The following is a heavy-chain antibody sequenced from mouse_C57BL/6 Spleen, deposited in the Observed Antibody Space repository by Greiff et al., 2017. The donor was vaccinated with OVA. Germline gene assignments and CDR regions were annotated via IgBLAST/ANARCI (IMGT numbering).Heavy chain of an antibody. D-gene: IGHD2-2*01. Sequence: EVKLVESGPELVKPGASVKMSCKASGYTFTDYNMHWVKQSHGKSLEWIGYINPNNGGTSYNQKFKGKATLTVNKSSSTAYMELRSLTSEDSAVYYCARGGLDYFDYWGQGTTLTVSS. CDR1: GYTFTDYN. V-gene: IGHV1-22*01. CDR2: INPNNGGT. J-gene: IGHJ2*01. CDR3: ARGGLDYFDY.